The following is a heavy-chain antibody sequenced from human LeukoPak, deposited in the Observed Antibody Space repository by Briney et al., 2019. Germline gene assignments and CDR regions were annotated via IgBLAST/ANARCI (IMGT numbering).Heavy chain of an antibody. J-gene: IGHJ5*02. D-gene: IGHD6-13*01. CDR2: INPNSGGT. CDR1: GYTFTGYY. V-gene: IGHV1-2*02. Sequence: ASVKVSCKASGYTFTGYYMHWVRQAPGQGLEWMGWINPNSGGTNYAQKFQGRVTMTRDTSISTAYMELSRLRSDDTAVYYCARGGSSSWYSEDNWFDPWGQGTLVTVSS. CDR3: ARGGSSSWYSEDNWFDP.